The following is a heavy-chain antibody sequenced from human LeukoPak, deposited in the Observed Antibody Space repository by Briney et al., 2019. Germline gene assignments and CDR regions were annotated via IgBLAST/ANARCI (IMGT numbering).Heavy chain of an antibody. V-gene: IGHV3-30*03. CDR2: ISDDGSNK. CDR1: GFTFSSYG. CDR3: ARAYGGLIDY. J-gene: IGHJ4*02. D-gene: IGHD3-16*01. Sequence: GGSLRLSCAASGFTFSSYGMHWVRQAPGKGLEWVAVISDDGSNKYYADSVKGRFTISRDNSKNTLYLQMNSLSGDDTSMYFCARAYGGLIDYWGQGTLVTVSS.